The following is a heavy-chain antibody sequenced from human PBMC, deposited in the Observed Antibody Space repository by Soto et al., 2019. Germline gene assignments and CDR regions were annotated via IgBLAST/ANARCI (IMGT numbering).Heavy chain of an antibody. V-gene: IGHV1-2*04. CDR1: GYTLTGYY. Sequence: ASVKVSCKASGYTLTGYYMHWVRQAPGQGLEWMGWINPNSGGTNYAQKFQGWVTMTRDTSISTAYMELSRLRSDDTAVYYCARESTTWVVRGVNNWFDPWGQGTLVTVSS. J-gene: IGHJ5*02. D-gene: IGHD3-10*01. CDR3: ARESTTWVVRGVNNWFDP. CDR2: INPNSGGT.